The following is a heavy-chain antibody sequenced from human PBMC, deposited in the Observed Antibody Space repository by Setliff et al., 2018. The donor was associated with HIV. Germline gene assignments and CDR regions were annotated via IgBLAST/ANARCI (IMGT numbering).Heavy chain of an antibody. V-gene: IGHV4-59*08. Sequence: SETLSLTCTVSGGSISSYYWSWIRQPPGKGLEWIGYIYYSGSTNYNPSLKSRVTISVDTSKNQFSLKLSSVTAADTAVYYCARRIAAAGTKGCFDYWGQGTLVTVSS. D-gene: IGHD6-13*01. J-gene: IGHJ4*02. CDR2: IYYSGST. CDR3: ARRIAAAGTKGCFDY. CDR1: GGSISSYY.